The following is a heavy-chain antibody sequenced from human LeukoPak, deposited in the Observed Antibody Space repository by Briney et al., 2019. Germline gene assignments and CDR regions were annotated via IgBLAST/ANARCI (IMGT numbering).Heavy chain of an antibody. CDR3: AKDGIVGSTTTLDY. V-gene: IGHV3-30*04. D-gene: IGHD1-26*01. CDR2: ISRDGSNK. J-gene: IGHJ4*02. CDR1: GFTFSDYA. Sequence: GGSLRLSCAASGFTFSDYALHWVRQAPGKGLEWVASISRDGSNKYYADSVKGRFTISRENTLYLQTNSLRAEDTAVYYCAKDGIVGSTTTLDYWGQGTLVTVSS.